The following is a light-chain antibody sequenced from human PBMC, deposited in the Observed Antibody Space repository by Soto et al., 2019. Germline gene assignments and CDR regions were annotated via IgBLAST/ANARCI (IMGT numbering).Light chain of an antibody. J-gene: IGKJ1*01. CDR1: QSITTW. CDR2: DVS. CDR3: QHYKMYSPWT. V-gene: IGKV1-5*01. Sequence: DIQMTQSPSTVSAYVGDSVTITCRASQSITTWLAWYQQRPGKAPKLLIYDVSSLQSGVPTRISGSGSGTEFTLTISSLQPDVFATYYCQHYKMYSPWTFGQGSKVEIK.